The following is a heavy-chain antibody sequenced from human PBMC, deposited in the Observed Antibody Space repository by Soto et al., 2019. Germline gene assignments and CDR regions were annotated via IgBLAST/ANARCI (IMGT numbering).Heavy chain of an antibody. CDR2: IIPIFGTA. CDR3: AREGRTWPYYYYYGMDV. V-gene: IGHV1-69*13. CDR1: GGTFSSYA. D-gene: IGHD1-1*01. Sequence: SVKVSCKASGGTFSSYAISWVRQAPGQGLEWMGGIIPIFGTANYAQKFQGRVTITADESTSTAYMELSSLRSEDTAVYYCAREGRTWPYYYYYGMDVWGQGTTVTVSS. J-gene: IGHJ6*02.